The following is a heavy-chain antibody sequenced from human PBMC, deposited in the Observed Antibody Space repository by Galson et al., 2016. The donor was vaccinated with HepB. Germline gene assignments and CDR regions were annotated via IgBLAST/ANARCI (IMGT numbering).Heavy chain of an antibody. CDR3: TRDGTLRPLGY. CDR2: IKEDGSER. Sequence: SLRLSCAASGFTLNSYWMSWVRQAPGKGLEWVTNIKEDGSERYYVDSVEGRFTISRDNAKNSLYLQMNSLRAEDTALYYCTRDGTLRPLGYWGQGTLVTVSS. D-gene: IGHD3-22*01. V-gene: IGHV3-7*03. J-gene: IGHJ4*02. CDR1: GFTLNSYW.